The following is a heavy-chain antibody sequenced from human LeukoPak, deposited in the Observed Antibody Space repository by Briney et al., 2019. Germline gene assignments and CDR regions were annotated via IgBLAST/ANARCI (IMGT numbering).Heavy chain of an antibody. D-gene: IGHD1-26*01. CDR2: IYHSGST. CDR3: ARAYSGHLYYFDY. J-gene: IGHJ4*02. Sequence: SETLSLTCAVSGYSISSGYYWGWIRQPPGKGLEGIGSIYHSGSTYYNPSLKSRVPISVDTSKNQFSLKLSSATAADTAVYYCARAYSGHLYYFDYGGQGTLVTVSS. V-gene: IGHV4-38-2*01. CDR1: GYSISSGYY.